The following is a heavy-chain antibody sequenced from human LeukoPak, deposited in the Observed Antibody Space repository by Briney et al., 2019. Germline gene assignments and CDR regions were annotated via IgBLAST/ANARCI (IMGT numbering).Heavy chain of an antibody. CDR1: GGSISSGDYY. CDR2: IYYSGST. V-gene: IGHV4-30-4*08. CDR3: ARGYCGGDCYPLPFDP. D-gene: IGHD2-21*01. Sequence: SETLSLTCTVSGGSISSGDYYWSWIRQPPGKGLEWIGYIYYSGSTYYNPSLKSRVTISVDTSKNQFSLKLSSMTAADTAVYYCARGYCGGDCYPLPFDPWGQGTLVTVSS. J-gene: IGHJ5*02.